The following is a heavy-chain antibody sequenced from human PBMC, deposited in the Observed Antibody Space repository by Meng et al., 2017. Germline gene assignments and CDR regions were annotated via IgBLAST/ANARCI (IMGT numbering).Heavy chain of an antibody. CDR3: LDEAPRSDY. Sequence: DVRLVEFEGGCVQPRVSLRTPCATSGFACSRCWMHGVLQAPGKGLVWVTRINRDGSNTSYADSVKGRFTISRDNAKNTLKLQMISLRTEDTAVYYCLDEAPRSDYWGQGSLVTVSS. CDR2: INRDGSNT. D-gene: IGHD1-1*01. CDR1: GFACSRCW. J-gene: IGHJ4*02. V-gene: IGHV3-74*01.